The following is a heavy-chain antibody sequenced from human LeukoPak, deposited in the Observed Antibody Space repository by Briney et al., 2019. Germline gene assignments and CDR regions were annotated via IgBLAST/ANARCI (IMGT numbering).Heavy chain of an antibody. CDR3: ARNIGGVGY. Sequence: TGGSLRLSCAASGFTFGTYSMNWVRQAPGKGLEWVSYISSGSGTIRYADSVKGRFTISRDNSKNTLYLQMNSLRAEDTAVYYCARNIGGVGYWGQGTLVTVSS. V-gene: IGHV3-48*01. J-gene: IGHJ4*02. CDR2: ISSGSGTI. D-gene: IGHD2-21*01. CDR1: GFTFGTYS.